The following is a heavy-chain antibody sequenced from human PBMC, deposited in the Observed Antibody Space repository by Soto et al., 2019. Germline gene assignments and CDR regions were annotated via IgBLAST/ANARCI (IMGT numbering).Heavy chain of an antibody. D-gene: IGHD2-15*01. CDR2: IKQDGSEK. CDR3: ARDPSVVVVAATPYYYYGMDV. CDR1: GFTFSSYA. Sequence: GGSLRLSCAASGFTFSSYAMSWVRQAPGKGLEWVANIKQDGSEKYYVDSVKGRFTISRDNAKNSLYLQMNSLRAEDTAVYYCARDPSVVVVAATPYYYYGMDVWGQGTTVTVSS. V-gene: IGHV3-7*01. J-gene: IGHJ6*02.